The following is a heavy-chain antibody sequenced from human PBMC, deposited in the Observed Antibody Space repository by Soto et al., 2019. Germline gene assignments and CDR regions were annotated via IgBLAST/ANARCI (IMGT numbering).Heavy chain of an antibody. CDR1: GYTFTSYD. CDR2: MNPNSGNT. CDR3: ARGDYDFWSGYSRPYYYYGMDV. J-gene: IGHJ6*02. Sequence: ASVKVSCKASGYTFTSYDINWVRQATGQGIERMGWMNPNSGNTGYAQKFQGRVTMTRNTSISTAYMELSSLRSEDTAVYYCARGDYDFWSGYSRPYYYYGMDVWGQGTTVTVSS. V-gene: IGHV1-8*01. D-gene: IGHD3-3*01.